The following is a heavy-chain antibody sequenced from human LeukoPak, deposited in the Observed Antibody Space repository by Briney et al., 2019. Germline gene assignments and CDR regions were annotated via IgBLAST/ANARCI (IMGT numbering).Heavy chain of an antibody. V-gene: IGHV3-66*01. Sequence: GGSLRLSCAASGFTVSSNYINWVRQAPGKGLEWVSVIYSGSNTYYADSVKGRFTISRDNSKNTLYLQMNSLRAEDTAVYYCASGDGDYDAFDIWGQGTMVTVSS. CDR2: IYSGSNT. J-gene: IGHJ3*02. CDR1: GFTVSSNY. D-gene: IGHD4-17*01. CDR3: ASGDGDYDAFDI.